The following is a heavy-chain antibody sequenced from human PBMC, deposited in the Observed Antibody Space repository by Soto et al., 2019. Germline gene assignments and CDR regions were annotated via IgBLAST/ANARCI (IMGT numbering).Heavy chain of an antibody. D-gene: IGHD6-19*01. V-gene: IGHV3-48*01. J-gene: IGHJ3*02. CDR2: ITSGGTTI. CDR1: GFTFNTYD. CDR3: ARRFSLAQAAEHAFDM. Sequence: GGSLRLSCASSGFTFNTYDMNLVRQAPGKGLEWLSYITSGGTTIYYADSVRGRFTISRDNARYLLYLQMTSLRVEDTAIYYCARRFSLAQAAEHAFDMWGQGPMVTVSS.